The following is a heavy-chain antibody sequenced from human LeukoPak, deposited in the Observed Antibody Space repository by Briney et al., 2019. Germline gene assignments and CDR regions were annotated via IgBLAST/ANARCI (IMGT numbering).Heavy chain of an antibody. Sequence: EASVKVSCKASGYTFTSYYMHWVRQAPGQGLEWMGIINPSGGSTSYAQKFQGRLTITADKSTSTAYMELSSLTSEDTAVYYCARADNWEGAKGDWGQGTMVTVSS. V-gene: IGHV1-46*01. CDR2: INPSGGST. J-gene: IGHJ3*01. CDR1: GYTFTSYY. CDR3: ARADNWEGAKGD. D-gene: IGHD3-16*01.